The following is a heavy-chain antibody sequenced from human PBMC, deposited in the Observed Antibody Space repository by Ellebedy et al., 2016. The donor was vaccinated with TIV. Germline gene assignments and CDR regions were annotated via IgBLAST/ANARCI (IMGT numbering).Heavy chain of an antibody. CDR3: ARGSGSYTYGMDV. J-gene: IGHJ6*02. Sequence: AASVKVSCKASGGTFSSYAISWVRQAPGQGLEWMGWISGYSGNRNYAQKLQGRVTMTTDTSTNTAYMELRSLRSDDTAVYFGARGSGSYTYGMDVWGQGTTVTVS. CDR2: ISGYSGNR. CDR1: GGTFSSYA. V-gene: IGHV1-18*01. D-gene: IGHD1-26*01.